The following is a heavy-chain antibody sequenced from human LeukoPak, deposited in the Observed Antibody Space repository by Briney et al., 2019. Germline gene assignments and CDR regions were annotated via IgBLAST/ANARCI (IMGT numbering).Heavy chain of an antibody. J-gene: IGHJ4*02. V-gene: IGHV1-8*01. D-gene: IGHD2-2*02. Sequence: ASVTVSFKASGYTFTIYDINWVRQATGQGREWMGWMNPNSGNTGYAQKFQGRVTMTRNTSISTAYMELSSLRSEDTAVYYCARGGGGYCSSTSCYMYYFDYWGQGTLVTVSS. CDR1: GYTFTIYD. CDR2: MNPNSGNT. CDR3: ARGGGGYCSSTSCYMYYFDY.